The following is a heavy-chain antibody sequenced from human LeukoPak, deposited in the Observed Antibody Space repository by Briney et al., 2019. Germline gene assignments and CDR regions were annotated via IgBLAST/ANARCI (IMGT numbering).Heavy chain of an antibody. D-gene: IGHD6-6*01. CDR3: ARLGVRYTTSSWWFDP. J-gene: IGHJ5*02. Sequence: SETLSLTCTVSGGSISSYYWSWIRRPPGKGLEWIGYIYYSGSTNYSPSLKSRVTISVDTSKNQFSLKLSSVTAADTAVYYCARLGVRYTTSSWWFDPWGQGILVTVSS. V-gene: IGHV4-59*08. CDR1: GGSISSYY. CDR2: IYYSGST.